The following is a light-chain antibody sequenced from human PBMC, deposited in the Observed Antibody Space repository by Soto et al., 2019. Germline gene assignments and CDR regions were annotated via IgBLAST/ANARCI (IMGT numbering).Light chain of an antibody. CDR1: QTISSDY. Sequence: EIVLTQSTATLSLSPGERATLSCRASQTISSDYLAWYQHKPGQAPSLLIYGASTRAAGISARYSGGGSGTDFTLSISRLEPGDFAVYYCQQYGGLPYTFGQGTKLEIK. J-gene: IGKJ2*01. CDR2: GAS. V-gene: IGKV3-20*01. CDR3: QQYGGLPYT.